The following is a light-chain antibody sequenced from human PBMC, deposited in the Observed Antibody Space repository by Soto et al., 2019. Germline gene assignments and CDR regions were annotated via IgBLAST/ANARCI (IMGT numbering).Light chain of an antibody. CDR1: QSVSNNY. CDR2: GAS. Sequence: EIMLRQSPGTLSLSTGERATISCRTSQSVSNNYLAWYQQKPGQAPRLLIYGASTRVTGIPARFSGSGSGTEFTLTISSLQSEDFAIYYCQQRSNWLFGPGTKVDIK. J-gene: IGKJ3*01. V-gene: IGKV3D-20*02. CDR3: QQRSNWL.